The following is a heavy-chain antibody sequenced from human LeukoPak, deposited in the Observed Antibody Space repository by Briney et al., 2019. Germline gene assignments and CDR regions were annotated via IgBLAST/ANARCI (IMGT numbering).Heavy chain of an antibody. V-gene: IGHV3-53*01. J-gene: IGHJ4*02. Sequence: GGSLRLSCAASGFIVSSNYMSWVRQAPGKGLECVSVIYSGGSTYYADSVKGRFTISRDNSSNTLYLQMNSLRAEDTAVYYCAREGSSGWYAGYWGQGTLVTVSS. CDR1: GFIVSSNY. CDR3: AREGSSGWYAGY. D-gene: IGHD6-19*01. CDR2: IYSGGST.